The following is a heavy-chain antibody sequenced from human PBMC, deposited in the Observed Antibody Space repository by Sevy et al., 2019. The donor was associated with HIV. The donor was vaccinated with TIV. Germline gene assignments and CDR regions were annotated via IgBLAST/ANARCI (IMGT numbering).Heavy chain of an antibody. CDR2: ISYDGSNK. V-gene: IGHV3-30*18. CDR3: AKGITRDYRFDY. J-gene: IGHJ4*02. D-gene: IGHD4-17*01. Sequence: GGSLRLSCAASGFTFSSYGMHWVRQAPGKGLEWVAVISYDGSNKYYADSVKGRFTISRDNSKNTLYLQMNSLRAEDTAVYYCAKGITRDYRFDYWGQGTLVTVSS. CDR1: GFTFSSYG.